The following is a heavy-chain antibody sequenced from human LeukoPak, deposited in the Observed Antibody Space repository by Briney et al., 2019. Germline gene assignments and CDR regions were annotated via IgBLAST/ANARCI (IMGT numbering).Heavy chain of an antibody. D-gene: IGHD6-13*01. CDR1: GASFSGYY. CDR3: ARQRLSSSWYSGYFQH. CDR2: INHSGST. J-gene: IGHJ1*01. V-gene: IGHV4-34*01. Sequence: SETLSFTAAAYGASFSGYYWSWLRQPPGKGLECIGEINHSGSTNYNPSLKSRVTITVETANNKFMLKLSSVTAEDAAAYYCARQRLSSSWYSGYFQHWGQGTLVTVSS.